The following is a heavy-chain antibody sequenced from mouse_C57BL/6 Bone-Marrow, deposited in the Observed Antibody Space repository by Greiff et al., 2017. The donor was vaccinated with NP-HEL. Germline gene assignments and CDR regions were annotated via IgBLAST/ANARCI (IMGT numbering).Heavy chain of an antibody. CDR2: IDPSDSYT. Sequence: VQLQQPGAELVKPGASVKLSCKASGYTFTSYWMQWVKQRPGQGLEWIGEIDPSDSYTNYNQKFKGKATLTVDTSSSTAYMQLSSLTSEDSAVYYCAIEVYGSSSAWFAYWGQGTLVTVSA. D-gene: IGHD1-1*01. J-gene: IGHJ3*01. CDR1: GYTFTSYW. V-gene: IGHV1-50*01. CDR3: AIEVYGSSSAWFAY.